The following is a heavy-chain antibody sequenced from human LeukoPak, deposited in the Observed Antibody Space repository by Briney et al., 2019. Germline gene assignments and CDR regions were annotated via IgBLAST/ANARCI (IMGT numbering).Heavy chain of an antibody. V-gene: IGHV4-34*01. Sequence: SETLSLTCAVYGGSFSGYYWSWIRQPPGKGLEWIGEINHSGSTNHNPSLKSRVTISVDTSKNQFSLKLSSVTAADTAVYYCAREGIVVVPAAKDWFDPWGQGTLVTVSS. CDR3: AREGIVVVPAAKDWFDP. D-gene: IGHD2-2*01. CDR2: INHSGST. J-gene: IGHJ5*02. CDR1: GGSFSGYY.